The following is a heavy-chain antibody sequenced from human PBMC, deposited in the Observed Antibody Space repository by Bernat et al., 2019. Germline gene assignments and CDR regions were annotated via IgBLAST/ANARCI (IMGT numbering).Heavy chain of an antibody. J-gene: IGHJ6*02. CDR2: ISSSSSYQ. V-gene: IGHV3-21*01. D-gene: IGHD6-13*01. CDR3: ARDKIGIAAAEGYYYYGMDV. CDR1: GFTFSSYS. Sequence: EVQLVESGGGLVKPGGSLRLSCAASGFTFSSYSMNWVRQAPGKGLEWVSSISSSSSYQYYADSVRGRFPISRDNAKNSLYLQMNSLRAEDTAVYYCARDKIGIAAAEGYYYYGMDVWGQGTTVTVSS.